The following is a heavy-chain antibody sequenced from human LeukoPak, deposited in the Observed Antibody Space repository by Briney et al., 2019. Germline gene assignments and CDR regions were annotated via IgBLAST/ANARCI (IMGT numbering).Heavy chain of an antibody. V-gene: IGHV3-7*01. D-gene: IGHD3-9*01. CDR2: IKQDGSDK. CDR1: GFTFRSYW. J-gene: IGHJ4*02. Sequence: GGSLRLSCAASGFTFRSYWMAWVRQAPGKGLEWVANIKQDGSDKYYVDSVKGRFTCSRDNAKNSLHLQMNSLRVEDTAVYYCATNHPNGGGGRYFDWSPIDWGQGTLVTVSS. CDR3: ATNHPNGGGGRYFDWSPID.